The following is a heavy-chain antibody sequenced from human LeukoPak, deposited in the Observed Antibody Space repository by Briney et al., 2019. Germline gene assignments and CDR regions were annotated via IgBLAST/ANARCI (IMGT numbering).Heavy chain of an antibody. V-gene: IGHV3-7*01. D-gene: IGHD3-16*01. CDR2: IKQHGTEK. Sequence: GGSLRLSCTASGIMFSGYWMSLVRQAPGKGLEWVANIKQHGTEKYYVDSVKGRFTISRDDAKKSVYLQMNSLRDEDTAVYYCASDGGPFDHWGQGILVTVAS. CDR3: ASDGGPFDH. CDR1: GIMFSGYW. J-gene: IGHJ4*02.